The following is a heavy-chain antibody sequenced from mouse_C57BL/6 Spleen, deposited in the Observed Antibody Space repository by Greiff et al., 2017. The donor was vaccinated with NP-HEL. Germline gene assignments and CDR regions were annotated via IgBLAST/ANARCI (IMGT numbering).Heavy chain of an antibody. CDR2: SRNKANDYTT. CDR1: GFTFSDFY. CDR3: ARDAYGSSFSYWYFGV. V-gene: IGHV7-1*01. Sequence: EVQGVESGGGLVQSGRSLRLSCATSGFTFSDFYMEWVRQAPGKGLEWIAASRNKANDYTTEYSASGKGRFIVSRDTSQSILYLQMNALRAEDTALYYCARDAYGSSFSYWYFGVWGTGTTVTVSS. D-gene: IGHD1-1*01. J-gene: IGHJ1*03.